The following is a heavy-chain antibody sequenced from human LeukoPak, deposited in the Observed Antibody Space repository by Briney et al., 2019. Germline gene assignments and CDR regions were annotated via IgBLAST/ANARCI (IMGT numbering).Heavy chain of an antibody. CDR3: ARNRQLTPDVGFDL. J-gene: IGHJ4*02. CDR1: GGSFSSDS. CDR2: ISYSGST. V-gene: IGHV4-59*01. Sequence: SSETLSLTCTVSGGSFSSDSWTWIRQPPGKGLEWIGFISYSGSTNYNPSLRSRVTISADTSKTQFSLKLYSVTAADTAVYYCARNRQLTPDVGFDLWGQGTLVTVSS. D-gene: IGHD1-14*01.